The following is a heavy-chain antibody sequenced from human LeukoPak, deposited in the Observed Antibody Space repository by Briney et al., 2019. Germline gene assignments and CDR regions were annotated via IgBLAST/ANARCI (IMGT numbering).Heavy chain of an antibody. V-gene: IGHV3-23*01. CDR1: GFTFSSYA. Sequence: GGSLRLSCAASGFTFSSYAMSWVRQAPGKGLEWVSAISGSGGSTYYADSVKGRFTISRDNSKNTLYLQMNSLRAKDTAVYYCAKGSMVRGVFDYWGQGTLVTVSS. CDR2: ISGSGGST. CDR3: AKGSMVRGVFDY. J-gene: IGHJ4*02. D-gene: IGHD3-10*01.